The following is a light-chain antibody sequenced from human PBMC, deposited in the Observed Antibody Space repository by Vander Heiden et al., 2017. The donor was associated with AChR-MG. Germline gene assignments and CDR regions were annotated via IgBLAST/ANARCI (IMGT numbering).Light chain of an antibody. Sequence: QSVLTPPPSASGTPGQRLTSTWYGGDYNIGRNAVSRYQQLPGTSPKFLIYTNDQRPSGVPGRFSGSKSGTSAALAISGLQSEDEADYYCAAWDDSLNGGVFGGGTKVTVL. CDR2: TND. CDR3: AAWDDSLNGGV. J-gene: IGLJ2*01. CDR1: DYNIGRNA. V-gene: IGLV1-44*01.